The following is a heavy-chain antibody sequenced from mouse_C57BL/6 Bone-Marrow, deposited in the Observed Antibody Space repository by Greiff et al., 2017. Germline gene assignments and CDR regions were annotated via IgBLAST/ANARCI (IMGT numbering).Heavy chain of an antibody. V-gene: IGHV1-4*01. CDR1: GSTFLSYT. CDR2: IIPSSGYT. Sequence: QVRLRQSGAELARPGASGKLSCKASGSTFLSYTMPWVKQRPGQGLEWIGYIIPSSGYTKYNQKFKDKATLTADKSSSTAYMQLSSLTSEDSAVYYCARFWYFDVWGTGTTVTVSS. CDR3: ARFWYFDV. J-gene: IGHJ1*03.